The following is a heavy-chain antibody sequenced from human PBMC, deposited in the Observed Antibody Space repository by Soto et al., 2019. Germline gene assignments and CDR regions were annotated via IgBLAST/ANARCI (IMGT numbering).Heavy chain of an antibody. CDR3: AHSSGYSFFDY. Sequence: QVQLVESGGGVVQPGRSLRLSCAASGFTFSSYGMHWVRQAPGKGLEWVAVIWYDGSNKYYADSVKGRFTISRDNSKNTLYLQMNSLRAEDTAVYYCAHSSGYSFFDYWGQGTLVTVSS. CDR2: IWYDGSNK. D-gene: IGHD3-22*01. J-gene: IGHJ4*02. V-gene: IGHV3-33*01. CDR1: GFTFSSYG.